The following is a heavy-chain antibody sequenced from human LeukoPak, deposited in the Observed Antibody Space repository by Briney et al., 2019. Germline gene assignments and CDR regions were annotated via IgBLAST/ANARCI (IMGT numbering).Heavy chain of an antibody. Sequence: GGSLRLSCAASGFTFDDYAMHWVRQAPGKGLEWVSGISWNSGSIGYADSVKGRFTISRDNAKNSLYLQINSLRAEDTALYYCAKASTAGEPTYYYYYYGMDVWGQGTTVTVSS. CDR1: GFTFDDYA. CDR3: AKASTAGEPTYYYYYYGMDV. V-gene: IGHV3-9*01. CDR2: ISWNSGSI. J-gene: IGHJ6*02. D-gene: IGHD6-13*01.